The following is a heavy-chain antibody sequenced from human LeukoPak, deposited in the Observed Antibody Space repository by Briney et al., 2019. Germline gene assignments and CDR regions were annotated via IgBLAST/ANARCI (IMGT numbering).Heavy chain of an antibody. CDR3: AKSSAAARAYYFDY. D-gene: IGHD6-25*01. CDR1: GFTFSSYA. V-gene: IGHV3-23*01. J-gene: IGHJ4*02. CDR2: ISGSGGST. Sequence: GGSLRLSCAASGFTFSSYAMSWVRQAPGKGLEWVSAISGSGGSTYYEDSVKGRFTISRDNSKNTLYLQMNSLRAEDTAVYYCAKSSAAARAYYFDYWGQGTLVTVSS.